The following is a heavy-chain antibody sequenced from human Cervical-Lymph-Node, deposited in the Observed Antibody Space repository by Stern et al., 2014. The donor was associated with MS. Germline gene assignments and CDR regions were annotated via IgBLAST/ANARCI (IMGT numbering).Heavy chain of an antibody. CDR1: GATFSTNA. J-gene: IGHJ5*02. Sequence: VQLVESEAEVRKPGSSVKVSCKASGATFSTNAISWLRQAPGQGPEWMGAIVPIFGRATYVQKLRRRLTITADESASTAYMELRSLRSEDTAVYYCAREHHGGNFASWGQGTLVTVSS. CDR3: AREHHGGNFAS. V-gene: IGHV1-69*01. D-gene: IGHD4-23*01. CDR2: IVPIFGRA.